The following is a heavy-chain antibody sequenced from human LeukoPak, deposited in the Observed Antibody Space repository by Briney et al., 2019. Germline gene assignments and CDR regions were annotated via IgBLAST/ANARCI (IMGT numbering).Heavy chain of an antibody. D-gene: IGHD3-10*01. Sequence: SETLSLTCTVSGGSISSYYWSWIRQPPGKGLEWIGYIYYSGSTNYNPSLKSRVTISVDTSKNQFSLKLSSVTAADTAVYYCARNGDGWFGEKDGALDIWGQGTMVTVSS. J-gene: IGHJ3*02. V-gene: IGHV4-59*01. CDR2: IYYSGST. CDR3: ARNGDGWFGEKDGALDI. CDR1: GGSISSYY.